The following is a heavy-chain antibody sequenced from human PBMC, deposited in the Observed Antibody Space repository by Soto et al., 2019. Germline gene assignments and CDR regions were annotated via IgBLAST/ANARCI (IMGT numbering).Heavy chain of an antibody. CDR3: AREGGIAVAGTQWYFDY. Sequence: QVQLVESGGGVVQPGRSLRLSCAASGFTFSSYAMHWVRQAPGKGLEWVAVISYDGSNKYYADSVKGRFTISRDKSKDTLDRQMNRLRAEGTAVYDCAREGGIAVAGTQWYFDYWGQGALVTVSS. CDR2: ISYDGSNK. J-gene: IGHJ4*02. D-gene: IGHD6-19*01. V-gene: IGHV3-30-3*01. CDR1: GFTFSSYA.